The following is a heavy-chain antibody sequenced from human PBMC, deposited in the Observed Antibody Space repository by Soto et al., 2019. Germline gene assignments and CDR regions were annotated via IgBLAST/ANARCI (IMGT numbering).Heavy chain of an antibody. CDR3: ARPNCGGDCYLDESFYFDY. J-gene: IGHJ4*02. Sequence: GESLKISCKGSGYSFTSYWIGWVRQMPGKGLEWMGIIYPGDSDTRYSPSFQGQVTISADKSISTAYLQWSSLKASDTAMYYCARPNCGGDCYLDESFYFDYWGQGTLVTVSS. V-gene: IGHV5-51*01. CDR1: GYSFTSYW. CDR2: IYPGDSDT. D-gene: IGHD2-21*02.